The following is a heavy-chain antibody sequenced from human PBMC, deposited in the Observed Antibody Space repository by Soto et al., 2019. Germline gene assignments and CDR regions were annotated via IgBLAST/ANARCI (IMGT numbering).Heavy chain of an antibody. V-gene: IGHV3-23*01. CDR2: ISGSGGST. Sequence: GGSLRLSCAASGFTFSSYAMSWVRQAPGKGLEWVSAISGSGGSTYYADSVKGRFTISRDNSKNTLYLQMNSLRAEDTAVYYCAEAGYCSSTSCYAHYYYGMDVWGQGTTVTVSS. CDR1: GFTFSSYA. CDR3: AEAGYCSSTSCYAHYYYGMDV. D-gene: IGHD2-2*01. J-gene: IGHJ6*02.